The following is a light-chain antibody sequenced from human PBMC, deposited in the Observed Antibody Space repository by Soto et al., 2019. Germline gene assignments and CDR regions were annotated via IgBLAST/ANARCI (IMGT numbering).Light chain of an antibody. CDR2: VAS. V-gene: IGKV1-12*02. CDR3: QQSDSFPFT. J-gene: IGKJ4*01. CDR1: QDISFW. Sequence: IQMTQSPSSVSASVGDRVTISCRASQDISFWVAWYQQRPGKAPKLLISVASDLQTGVPSRFSGSGHGTDFTLTISSLQPEDFASYYCQQSDSFPFTFGEGTKVDI.